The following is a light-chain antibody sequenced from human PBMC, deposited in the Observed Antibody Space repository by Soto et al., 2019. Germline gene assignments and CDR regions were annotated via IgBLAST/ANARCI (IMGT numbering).Light chain of an antibody. Sequence: DIQMTQSPSTLSGSVGDRVTITCRASQTISSWLAWYQQKPGKAPKLLVYKASTLESGVPSRFSGSRSGTEFTLTVSSLQPDDFATYYCQQYNDSFPYTFGQGTKVDIK. CDR3: QQYNDSFPYT. J-gene: IGKJ2*01. CDR1: QTISSW. V-gene: IGKV1-5*03. CDR2: KAS.